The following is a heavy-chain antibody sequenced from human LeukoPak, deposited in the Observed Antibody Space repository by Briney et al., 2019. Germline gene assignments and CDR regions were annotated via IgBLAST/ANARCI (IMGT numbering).Heavy chain of an antibody. Sequence: SGTLSLTCTVSGGSISSGSYYWSWIRQPAGKGLEWIGRIYTSGSTNYNPSLKSRVTISVDTSKNQFSLKLSSVTAADTAVYYCASSHYDSSGFDYWGQGTLVTVSS. CDR2: IYTSGST. CDR1: GGSISSGSYY. CDR3: ASSHYDSSGFDY. D-gene: IGHD3-22*01. V-gene: IGHV4-61*02. J-gene: IGHJ4*02.